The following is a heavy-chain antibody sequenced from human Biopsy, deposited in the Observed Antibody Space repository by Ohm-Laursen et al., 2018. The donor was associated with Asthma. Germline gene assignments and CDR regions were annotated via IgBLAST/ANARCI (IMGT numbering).Heavy chain of an antibody. CDR3: VRGSSSWHHGPFHYYYGLDV. Sequence: SDTLSLTCSLSSGSGGYMRSGNYYWGWIRQPPGKGLEWIGSIYYRGTTYYNPSLESRVTVSADTSKNQFSLKPTSVTAADTAVYYCVRGSSSWHHGPFHYYYGLDVWGQGTTATVSS. D-gene: IGHD6-13*01. CDR1: SGSGGYMRSGNYY. CDR2: IYYRGTT. V-gene: IGHV4-39*01. J-gene: IGHJ6*02.